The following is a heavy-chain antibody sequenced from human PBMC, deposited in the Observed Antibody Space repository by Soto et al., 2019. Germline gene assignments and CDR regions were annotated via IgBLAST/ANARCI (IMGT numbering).Heavy chain of an antibody. V-gene: IGHV3-66*01. CDR3: CVRAMGVLYYYYMDV. CDR1: GFTVSSNY. Sequence: GGSLRLSCAASGFTVSSNYMSWVRQAPGKGLEWVSVIYSGGSTHYADSVKGRFTISRDNSKNTLYLQMNSLRAEDTAVYYCCVRAMGVLYYYYMDVWGKGTTVTVSS. J-gene: IGHJ6*03. D-gene: IGHD3-10*01. CDR2: IYSGGST.